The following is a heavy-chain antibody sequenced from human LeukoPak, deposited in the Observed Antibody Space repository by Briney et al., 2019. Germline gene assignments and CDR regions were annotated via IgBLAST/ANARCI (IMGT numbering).Heavy chain of an antibody. CDR2: ISGSGGST. D-gene: IGHD3-22*01. J-gene: IGHJ4*02. CDR1: GFTFSSYA. V-gene: IGHV3-23*01. Sequence: GGSLRLSCAASGFTFSSYAMSWVRQAPGKGLEWVSAISGSGGSTYYADSVKGRFTISRDNSKNTLYLEMNSLRAEDTAVYYCAKDRFWPYYYDSSGYYFDYWGQGTLVTVSS. CDR3: AKDRFWPYYYDSSGYYFDY.